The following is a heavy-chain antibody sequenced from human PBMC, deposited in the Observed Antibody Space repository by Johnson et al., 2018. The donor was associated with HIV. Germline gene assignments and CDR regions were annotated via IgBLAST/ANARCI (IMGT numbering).Heavy chain of an antibody. CDR2: IYRGGST. CDR1: GFTVSSNY. CDR3: ARAIFGVVMGQNAFDI. J-gene: IGHJ3*02. Sequence: VQLVESGGGLIQPGGSLRLSCAASGFTVSSNYMSWVRQAPGKGLEWVSVIYRGGSTYYADSVKGRFTISRDNSKNTLYLQMNSLRAEDTAVYYCARAIFGVVMGQNAFDIWGQGTMVTVSS. V-gene: IGHV3-53*01. D-gene: IGHD3-3*01.